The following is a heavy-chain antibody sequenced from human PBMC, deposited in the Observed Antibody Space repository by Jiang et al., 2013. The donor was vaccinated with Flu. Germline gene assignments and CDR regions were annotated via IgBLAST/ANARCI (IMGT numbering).Heavy chain of an antibody. CDR2: IYYSGST. CDR1: GGSISSYY. D-gene: IGHD6-19*01. CDR3: ARKRGAVAAEVGGFDY. V-gene: IGHV4-59*01. Sequence: GGSISSYYWSWIRQPPGKGLEWIGYIYYSGSTNYNPSLKSRVTISVDTSKNQFSLKLSSVTAADTAVYYCARKRGAVAAEVGGFDYWGQGTLVTVSS. J-gene: IGHJ4*02.